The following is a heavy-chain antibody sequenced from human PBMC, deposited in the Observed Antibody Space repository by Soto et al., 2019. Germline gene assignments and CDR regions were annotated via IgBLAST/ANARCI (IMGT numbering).Heavy chain of an antibody. J-gene: IGHJ6*02. CDR1: GFTFSSYG. CDR2: IWYDGSNK. Sequence: PGGSLRLSCAASGFTFSSYGMHWVRQAPGKGLEWVAVIWYDGSNKYYADSVKGRFTISRDNSKNTLYLQMNSLRAEDTAVYYCARDLTGTTTIYYYYGMDVWGQGTTVTVSS. D-gene: IGHD1-7*01. V-gene: IGHV3-33*08. CDR3: ARDLTGTTTIYYYYGMDV.